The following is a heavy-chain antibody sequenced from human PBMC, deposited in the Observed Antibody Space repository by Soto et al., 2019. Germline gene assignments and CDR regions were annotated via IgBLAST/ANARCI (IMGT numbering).Heavy chain of an antibody. CDR1: GYTFTDYW. CDR2: IYPGDSDT. Sequence: GESLKISCKGSGYTFTDYWIGWVRQLPGKGLEWMGIIYPGDSDTRYSPSFQGHVTISADKSISTAYLQWSSLKASDTAMYYCARQRGYNYYYYYGMDVWGQGTTVTVSS. D-gene: IGHD5-12*01. V-gene: IGHV5-51*01. J-gene: IGHJ6*02. CDR3: ARQRGYNYYYYYGMDV.